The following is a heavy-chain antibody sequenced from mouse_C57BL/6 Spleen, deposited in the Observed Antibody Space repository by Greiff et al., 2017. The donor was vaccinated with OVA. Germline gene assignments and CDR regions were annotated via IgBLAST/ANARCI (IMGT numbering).Heavy chain of an antibody. V-gene: IGHV5-9*01. D-gene: IGHD2-3*01. Sequence: EVKLMESGGGLVKPGGSLKLSCAASGFTFSSYTMSWVRQTPEKRLEWVATISGGGGNTYYPDSVKGRFTISRDNAKNTLYLQMSSLRSEDTALYYCARHEGGWDWYFDVWGTGTTVTVSS. CDR1: GFTFSSYT. CDR2: ISGGGGNT. CDR3: ARHEGGWDWYFDV. J-gene: IGHJ1*03.